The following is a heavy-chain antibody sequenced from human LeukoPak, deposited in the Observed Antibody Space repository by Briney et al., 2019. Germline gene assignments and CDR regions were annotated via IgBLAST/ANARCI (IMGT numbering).Heavy chain of an antibody. CDR2: INTNTGNP. Sequence: GASVKVSCKASGYTFTSYAMNWVRQAPGQGLEWMGWINTNTGNPTYAQGFTGRFVFSLDTSVSTAYLQISSLKAEDTAVYYCARSRGATGQQQLASYNWFDPWGQGTLVTVSS. D-gene: IGHD6-13*01. CDR1: GYTFTSYA. V-gene: IGHV7-4-1*02. CDR3: ARSRGATGQQQLASYNWFDP. J-gene: IGHJ5*02.